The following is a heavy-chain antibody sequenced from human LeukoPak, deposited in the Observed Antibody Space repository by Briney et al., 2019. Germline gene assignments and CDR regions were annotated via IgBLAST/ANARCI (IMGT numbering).Heavy chain of an antibody. D-gene: IGHD5-18*01. CDR1: GFTFDDCV. CDR3: AKGSRGHSYGNYYFDY. V-gene: IGHV3-43D*03. J-gene: IGHJ4*02. Sequence: GGSLRLSCAASGFTFDDCVMHWVRQAPGKGLEWVSLISWDGGITYYGDSVKGRFTISRDNSKNSLYLQMDRLRAEDTAFYFCAKGSRGHSYGNYYFDYWGQGTLVTVSS. CDR2: ISWDGGIT.